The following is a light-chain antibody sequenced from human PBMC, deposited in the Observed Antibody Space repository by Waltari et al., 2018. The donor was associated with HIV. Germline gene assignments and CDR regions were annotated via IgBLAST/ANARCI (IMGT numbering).Light chain of an antibody. CDR3: AAWDDSLSGRVV. CDR2: RNN. CDR1: NSKIGNNY. J-gene: IGLJ2*01. V-gene: IGLV1-47*01. Sequence: QSVLTQPPSASGTPGQTVIISCSGTNSKIGNNYIYWYQQLPGATPKLLIYRNNQRPAGVPDRFSGSKSGTSASLAIRGLRPEDEADYYWAAWDDSLSGRVVFGGGTKLTVL.